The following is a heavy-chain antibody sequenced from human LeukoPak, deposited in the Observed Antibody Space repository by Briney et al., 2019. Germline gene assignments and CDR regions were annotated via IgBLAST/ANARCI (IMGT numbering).Heavy chain of an antibody. J-gene: IGHJ4*02. CDR2: ISSSSSTI. CDR3: ARDDVVVVPAARRNFDY. D-gene: IGHD2-2*01. Sequence: GGSLRLPCAASGFTFSTYSMNGVRQAPGRGLEGVSYISSSSSTIYYADSVKGRFTISRGNAKNSLYLQMNSLRAEDTAVYYCARDDVVVVPAARRNFDYWGQGTLVTVSS. V-gene: IGHV3-48*01. CDR1: GFTFSTYS.